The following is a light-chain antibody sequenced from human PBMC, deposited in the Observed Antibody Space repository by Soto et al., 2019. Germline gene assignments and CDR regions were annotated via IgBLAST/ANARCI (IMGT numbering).Light chain of an antibody. CDR1: QSVDSN. CDR3: QQYTDWPLT. J-gene: IGKJ4*01. Sequence: EIVMTQSPSTLSVSPGDGATLSCRASQSVDSNLAWYQQKPGQTPRLLIYGASTRPTGIPARFSGGGSGTECTLTIISLQSEDSAVYYCQQYTDWPLTFGGGTKVEIK. V-gene: IGKV3D-15*01. CDR2: GAS.